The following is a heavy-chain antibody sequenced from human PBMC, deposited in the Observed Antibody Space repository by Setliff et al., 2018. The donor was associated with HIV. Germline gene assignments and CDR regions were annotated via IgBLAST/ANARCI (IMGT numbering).Heavy chain of an antibody. D-gene: IGHD3-3*01. CDR2: IKSKKDGGTT. Sequence: LRLSCATSGFNFNEAWMSWVRQAPGKGLECVGRIKSKKDGGTTHYTAPVKGRFTISRDDSKNMVFLEMNSLQTDDTAVYYCTTDEWNWGQGTLVTVSS. CDR3: TTDEWN. V-gene: IGHV3-15*01. CDR1: GFNFNEAW. J-gene: IGHJ4*02.